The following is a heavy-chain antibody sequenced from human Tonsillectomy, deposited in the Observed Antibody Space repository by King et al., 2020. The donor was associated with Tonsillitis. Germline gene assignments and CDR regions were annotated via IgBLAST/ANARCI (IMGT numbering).Heavy chain of an antibody. V-gene: IGHV3-7*03. CDR2: IKHDGSEK. J-gene: IGHJ4*02. CDR1: GFTLSTYW. CDR3: ATSRAYSYAY. Sequence: VQLVESGGGLVQPGGSLSLSCAASGFTLSTYWMTWVRQAPGKGLEWVAHIKHDGSEKYYVDSVKGRFTISRDNAKNSLHLQINSLRAEDTAVYYCATSRAYSYAYWGQGTLVTVSS. D-gene: IGHD5-18*01.